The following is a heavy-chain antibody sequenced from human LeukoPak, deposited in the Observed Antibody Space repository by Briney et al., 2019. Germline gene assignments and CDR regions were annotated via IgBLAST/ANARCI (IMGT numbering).Heavy chain of an antibody. CDR2: TNAGNDNT. V-gene: IGHV1-3*01. D-gene: IGHD2-15*01. Sequence: ASVKVSCKASGYTFTSYAMHWVRQAPGQRLEWMGWTNAGNDNTKYSQKFQGRVTITRNTSASTAYMELNSLRSEDTAVYYCARDLGYCTGGTCYPNWFDPWGQGTLVTVSS. J-gene: IGHJ5*02. CDR1: GYTFTSYA. CDR3: ARDLGYCTGGTCYPNWFDP.